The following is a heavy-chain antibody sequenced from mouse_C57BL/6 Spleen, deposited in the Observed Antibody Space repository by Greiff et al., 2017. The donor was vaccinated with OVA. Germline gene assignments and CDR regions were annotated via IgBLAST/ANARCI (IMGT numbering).Heavy chain of an antibody. V-gene: IGHV5-4*01. J-gene: IGHJ2*01. CDR1: GFTFSSYA. CDR3: ARDRDGYYDFDY. D-gene: IGHD2-3*01. CDR2: ISDGGSYT. Sequence: EVKLMESGGGLVKPGGSLKLSCAASGFTFSSYAMSWVRQTPEKRLEWVATISDGGSYTYYPDNVKGRFPISRDNAKNNLYLQMSHLKSEDTAMYYCARDRDGYYDFDYWGQGTTLTVSS.